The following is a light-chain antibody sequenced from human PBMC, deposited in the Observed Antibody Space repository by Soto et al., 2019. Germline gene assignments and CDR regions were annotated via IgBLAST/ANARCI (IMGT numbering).Light chain of an antibody. CDR1: SSDVGGYNY. J-gene: IGLJ2*01. CDR2: DVV. CDR3: SSYTSSSTLVV. V-gene: IGLV2-14*03. Sequence: QSVLTQPASVSGSPGQSITISCTGTSSDVGGYNYVSWYQQHPGKAPKLMIYDVVNRPSGVSNRFSGSKSDNTASLTISGLQAEDEADYYCSSYTSSSTLVVFGGGTQLTVL.